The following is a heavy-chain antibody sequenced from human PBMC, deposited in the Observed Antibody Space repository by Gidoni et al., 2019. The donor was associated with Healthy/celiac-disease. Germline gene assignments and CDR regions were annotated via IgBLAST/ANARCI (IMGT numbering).Heavy chain of an antibody. J-gene: IGHJ5*02. CDR2: ISYDGSNK. CDR1: GFTFSSYA. CDR3: ARDGTEGWFDP. Sequence: QVQLVESGGGVVQPGRSLRLSCAASGFTFSSYAMHWVRQAPGKGLEWVAVISYDGSNKYYADSVKGRFTISRDNSKNTLYLQMNSLRAEDTAVYYCARDGTEGWFDPWGQGTLVTVSS. V-gene: IGHV3-30-3*01. D-gene: IGHD1-1*01.